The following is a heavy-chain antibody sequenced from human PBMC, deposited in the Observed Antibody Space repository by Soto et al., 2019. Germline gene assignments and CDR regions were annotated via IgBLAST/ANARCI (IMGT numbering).Heavy chain of an antibody. CDR2: IYYSGST. D-gene: IGHD2-15*01. CDR3: ARHGGLAYYFDY. CDR1: GGSISSSSYY. V-gene: IGHV4-61*05. Sequence: SETLSLTCTVSGGSISSSSYYWGWIRQPPGKGLEWIGYIYYSGSTNYNPSLKSRVTISVDTSKNQFSLKLSSVTAADTAVYYCARHGGLAYYFDYWGQGTLVTVSS. J-gene: IGHJ4*02.